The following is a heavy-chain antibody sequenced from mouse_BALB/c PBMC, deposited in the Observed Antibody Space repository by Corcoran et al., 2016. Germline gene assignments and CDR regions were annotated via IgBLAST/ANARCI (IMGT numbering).Heavy chain of an antibody. Sequence: QIQLVQSGPELKKPGETVKISCKASGYTFTNYGMNWVKQAPGKGLKWMGWINTYTGETTYADDFKGRFAFSLETSASTAYLQINNLKNEDMATYFCARHYYDYEDYAMDYGGQGTAVTVSS. CDR3: ARHYYDYEDYAMDY. V-gene: IGHV9-1*02. D-gene: IGHD2-4*01. CDR2: INTYTGET. CDR1: GYTFTNYG. J-gene: IGHJ4*01.